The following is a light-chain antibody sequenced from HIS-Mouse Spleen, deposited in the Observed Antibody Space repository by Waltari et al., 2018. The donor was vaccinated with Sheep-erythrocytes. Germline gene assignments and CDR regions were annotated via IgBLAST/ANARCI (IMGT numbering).Light chain of an antibody. V-gene: IGLV3-10*01. CDR2: EDR. Sequence: SSELTQPPSVSVSPGQTARITCSGDALPKKYAYWYQQKSGQAPVLVIYEDRNRHSGIPERFGGSSSGTMATLSISGAQVEDDADYYCYSTDSSGNHWVFGGGTKLTVL. CDR3: YSTDSSGNHWV. J-gene: IGLJ3*02. CDR1: ALPKKY.